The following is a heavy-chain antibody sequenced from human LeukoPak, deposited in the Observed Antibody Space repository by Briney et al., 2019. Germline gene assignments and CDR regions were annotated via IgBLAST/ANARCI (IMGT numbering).Heavy chain of an antibody. Sequence: SVKVSCKASGGTFNSYTITWVRQAPGQGLEWMGRIIPILGIANYAQKFQGRVTITADKSTSTGYMELSSLKSEDTAVYYCARADYGSGSGWLDPWGQGTLATVSS. J-gene: IGHJ5*02. CDR2: IIPILGIA. D-gene: IGHD3-10*01. CDR3: ARADYGSGSGWLDP. CDR1: GGTFNSYT. V-gene: IGHV1-69*02.